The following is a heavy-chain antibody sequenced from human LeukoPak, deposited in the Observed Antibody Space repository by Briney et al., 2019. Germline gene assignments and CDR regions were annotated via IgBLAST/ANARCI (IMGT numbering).Heavy chain of an antibody. Sequence: ASVKVSCKASGYTFTGYYMHWVRQAPGQGLEWMGWINPNSGGTNYAQKFQGRVTMTRDTSISTAYMELSRLRSDDTAVYYCARAPSFISGSYATPDYWGQGTLVTVSS. D-gene: IGHD1-26*01. CDR3: ARAPSFISGSYATPDY. V-gene: IGHV1-2*02. J-gene: IGHJ4*02. CDR1: GYTFTGYY. CDR2: INPNSGGT.